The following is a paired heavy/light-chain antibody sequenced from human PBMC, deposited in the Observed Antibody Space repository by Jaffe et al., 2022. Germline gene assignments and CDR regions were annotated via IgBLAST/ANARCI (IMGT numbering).Heavy chain of an antibody. CDR2: ISVNGGGGA. J-gene: IGHJ2*01. CDR1: GFTFSSYA. CDR3: AKIGLWTTVPTGYLDL. D-gene: IGHD4-17*01. V-gene: IGHV3-23*01. Sequence: EMQLLESGGGLVQPGGSLRLSCAASGFTFSSYAMTWIRQAPGKGLEWVSTISVNGGGGAYYADSVKGRFTISRDNSKDTLYLQMSSLRAEDTALYYCAKIGLWTTVPTGYLDLWGRGTVVTVSS.
Light chain of an antibody. J-gene: IGKJ4*01. Sequence: EIVLTQSPATLSLSPGERATLSCRASQSVSTSLAWYQQKPGQAPRLFIYDASNRAAGIPARFSGSGSGTDFTLTISSLEPEDFAVYYCQQRTDWPQALTFGGGTKVEIK. CDR1: QSVSTS. V-gene: IGKV3-11*01. CDR3: QQRTDWPQALT. CDR2: DAS.